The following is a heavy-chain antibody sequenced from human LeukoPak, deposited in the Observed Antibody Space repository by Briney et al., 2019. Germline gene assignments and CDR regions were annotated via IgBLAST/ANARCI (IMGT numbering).Heavy chain of an antibody. J-gene: IGHJ4*02. CDR3: AKPVSGSYSVSSFGFDY. V-gene: IGHV3-23*01. CDR2: ISDSGGST. Sequence: GGSLRLSCAASGFTFSSYAMSWVRQAPGKGLEWVSVISDSGGSTYYADSVKGRFTISRDKSKNTLYLQMNSLRAEDTAVYYCAKPVSGSYSVSSFGFDYWGQGTLVTVSS. D-gene: IGHD3-10*01. CDR1: GFTFSSYA.